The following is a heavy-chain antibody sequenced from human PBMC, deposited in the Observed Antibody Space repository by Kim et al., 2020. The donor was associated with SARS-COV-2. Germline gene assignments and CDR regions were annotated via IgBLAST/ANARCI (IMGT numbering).Heavy chain of an antibody. D-gene: IGHD6-19*01. Sequence: SETLSLTCTVSGGSINNYYWSWIRQPAGKGLEWIGRIYASGTTNYNPSLKSRVTMSVDTSKNQFSLNLSSVTAADTAVYYCAGGGGYSSGTAKFDYWGQGTLVTASS. J-gene: IGHJ4*02. V-gene: IGHV4-4*07. CDR1: GGSINNYY. CDR2: IYASGTT. CDR3: AGGGGYSSGTAKFDY.